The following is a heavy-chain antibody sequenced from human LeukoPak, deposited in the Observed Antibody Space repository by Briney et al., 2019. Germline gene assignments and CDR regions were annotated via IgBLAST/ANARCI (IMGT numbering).Heavy chain of an antibody. D-gene: IGHD1-1*01. CDR3: ARHVAGTSPLGFDP. V-gene: IGHV4-59*08. CDR1: GGSISSYY. J-gene: IGHJ5*02. Sequence: SETLSLTCTVSGGSISSYYWSWIRQPPGKGLEWIGSIYHSGSTYYNPSLKSRVTISVDTSKNQFSLKLSSVTAADTAVYYCARHVAGTSPLGFDPWGQGTLVTVSS. CDR2: IYHSGST.